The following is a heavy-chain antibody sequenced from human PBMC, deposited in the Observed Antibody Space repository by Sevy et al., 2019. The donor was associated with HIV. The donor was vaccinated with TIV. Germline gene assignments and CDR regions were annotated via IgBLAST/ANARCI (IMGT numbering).Heavy chain of an antibody. CDR2: IYPVDSDA. J-gene: IGHJ4*02. D-gene: IGHD4-17*01. V-gene: IGHV5-51*01. CDR3: ARQPSGYGDYIGY. CDR1: GYRFTNYW. Sequence: GESLKISCKGSGYRFTNYWIGWVRQVPGKGLEWMGMIYPVDSDARYRPSFQGQVTMSVDKSTGTAYLQWNSLKASDTAMYYCARQPSGYGDYIGYWGQGTLVTVSS.